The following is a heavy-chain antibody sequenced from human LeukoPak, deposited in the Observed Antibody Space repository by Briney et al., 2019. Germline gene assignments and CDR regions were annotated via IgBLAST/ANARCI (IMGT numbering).Heavy chain of an antibody. CDR2: IIPIFGTA. D-gene: IGHD6-19*01. CDR3: ARGYSSGWYDY. V-gene: IGHV1-69*05. CDR1: GGTFRSYA. Sequence: GASVKVSCKPPGGTFRSYAISWVRQAPGQGLEWMGRIIPIFGTADYAQKFQGRVTITTDESTSTAYMELSSLRSEDTAVYYCARGYSSGWYDYWGQGTLVTVSS. J-gene: IGHJ4*02.